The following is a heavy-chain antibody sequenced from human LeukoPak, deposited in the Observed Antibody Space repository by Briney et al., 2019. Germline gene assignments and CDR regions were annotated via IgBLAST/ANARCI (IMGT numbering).Heavy chain of an antibody. CDR2: ISGSGAGT. D-gene: IGHD4-23*01. CDR3: AKEQNSKGFFDY. V-gene: IGHV3-23*01. Sequence: RGSLRLSCAASGFTFSTYAMSWVRQAPGKGLEWVSTISGSGAGTYYADSVKGRFTISRDNSKNTLYLQMNSLRAEDTAVYYCAKEQNSKGFFDYWGQGTLVTVSS. CDR1: GFTFSTYA. J-gene: IGHJ4*02.